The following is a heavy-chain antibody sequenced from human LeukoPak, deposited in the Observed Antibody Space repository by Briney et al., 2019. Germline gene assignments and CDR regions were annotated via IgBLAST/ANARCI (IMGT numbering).Heavy chain of an antibody. V-gene: IGHV2-5*02. CDR2: IFWDDDK. CDR1: GFSLNARGVA. D-gene: IGHD3-22*01. Sequence: SGPTLFKPTPTLTLTCTFSGFSLNARGVAVGWVRQPPGKALEWLSLIFWDDDKRYNPSLNSRLTIIKDTSKNHVVLIMTNMDPVDTATYYCTHYSYDDSERPFNYWGQGILVTVSS. J-gene: IGHJ4*02. CDR3: THYSYDDSERPFNY.